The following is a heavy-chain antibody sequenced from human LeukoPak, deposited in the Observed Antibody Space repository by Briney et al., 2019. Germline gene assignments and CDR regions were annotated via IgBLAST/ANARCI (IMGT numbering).Heavy chain of an antibody. V-gene: IGHV4-59*01. CDR2: IHYSGST. CDR3: ARDLGYYDFWTGYYRVNRDWYFDL. Sequence: SETLSLTCTVSGDSISSYYWSWIRQPPGKGLEWVGYIHYSGSTKYNPSLKSRVTISVDTSKNQFSLNLSSVTAADTVVYYCARDLGYYDFWTGYYRVNRDWYFDLWGRGTLVTVSS. CDR1: GDSISSYY. J-gene: IGHJ2*01. D-gene: IGHD3-3*01.